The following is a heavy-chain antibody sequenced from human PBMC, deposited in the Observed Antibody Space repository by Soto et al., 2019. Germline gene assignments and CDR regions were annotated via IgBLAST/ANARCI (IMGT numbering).Heavy chain of an antibody. CDR2: IYPGDSDT. CDR1: GYPFTTYW. V-gene: IGHV5-51*01. CDR3: ARVGSSGYYSVDY. J-gene: IGHJ4*02. Sequence: PGESLKISCQGSGYPFTTYWIAWVRQMPGKGLEWMGIIYPGDSDTRYSPSFQGQVTISADKSISTAYLQWSSLKASDTAMYYCARVGSSGYYSVDYWGQGTLVTVSS. D-gene: IGHD3-22*01.